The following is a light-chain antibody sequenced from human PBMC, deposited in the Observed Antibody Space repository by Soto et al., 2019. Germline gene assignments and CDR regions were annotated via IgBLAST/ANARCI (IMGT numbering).Light chain of an antibody. CDR1: QSVSSY. J-gene: IGKJ5*01. V-gene: IGKV3-11*01. CDR3: QLRRNWPPIT. CDR2: DAS. Sequence: EIVLTQSPATLSLSPGERATLSCRASQSVSSYLAWYQQKPGQAPRPLIYDASNRPTGIPVRFSGSGSGTDFTLTISSLETEHFAGYDCQLRRNWPPITFGQGTRLEIK.